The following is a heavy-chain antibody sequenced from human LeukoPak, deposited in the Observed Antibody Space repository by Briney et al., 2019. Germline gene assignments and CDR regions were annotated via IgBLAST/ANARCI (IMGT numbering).Heavy chain of an antibody. Sequence: GESLKISCKGSGYTITSYWIGWVRQMPGKGLEWMGIIHPGDSDTRYSPSFQGQVSISADKSISTAYLQWSSLKASDTAMYYCARLGEAVVVPAARPFDYWGQGTLVTVSS. CDR1: GYTITSYW. CDR2: IHPGDSDT. J-gene: IGHJ4*02. V-gene: IGHV5-51*01. CDR3: ARLGEAVVVPAARPFDY. D-gene: IGHD2-2*01.